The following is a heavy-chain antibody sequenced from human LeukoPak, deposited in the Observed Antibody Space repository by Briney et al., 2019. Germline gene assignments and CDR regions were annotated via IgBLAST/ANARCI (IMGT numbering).Heavy chain of an antibody. D-gene: IGHD3-3*02. CDR1: GGTFSDYA. J-gene: IGHJ6*04. Sequence: ASVKVSCKASGGTFSDYALNWVRQAPGQGLEWMGVFIPILGTANSTQKFQDRVTITADISTNTVYMELSSLRSEDTAVYFCAGIPIFGVVLHQEPVWGKGTTVTVSS. CDR3: AGIPIFGVVLHQEPV. V-gene: IGHV1-69*10. CDR2: FIPILGTA.